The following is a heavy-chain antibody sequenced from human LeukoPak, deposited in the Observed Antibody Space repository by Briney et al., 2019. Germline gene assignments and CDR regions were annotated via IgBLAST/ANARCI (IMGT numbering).Heavy chain of an antibody. V-gene: IGHV3-74*01. CDR3: ARGGSSRFDQ. CDR2: LNPDGTNT. D-gene: IGHD6-13*01. J-gene: IGHJ4*02. CDR1: GFTFSNYW. Sequence: GGSLRLSCAASGFTFSNYWMHWVRQVPGKGLVWVSHLNPDGTNTYYADSVKGRFTISRDNAKNSLDLQMSSLRADDTAVYYCARGGSSRFDQWGQGTLVTVSS.